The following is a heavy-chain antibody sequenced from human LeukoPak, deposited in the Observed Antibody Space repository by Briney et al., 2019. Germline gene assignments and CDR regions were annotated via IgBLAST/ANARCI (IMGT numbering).Heavy chain of an antibody. Sequence: PGGSLRLSCAASGFTVSGNYVSWVRQAPGKGLEWVAVIYSGGRTHYADSVKGRFIISRDISKNTLSLQMNSLRAEDTAVYYCARMIAAAGTTGGDYFDYWGQGTLVTVSS. J-gene: IGHJ4*02. CDR3: ARMIAAAGTTGGDYFDY. D-gene: IGHD6-13*01. CDR1: GFTVSGNY. V-gene: IGHV3-53*01. CDR2: IYSGGRT.